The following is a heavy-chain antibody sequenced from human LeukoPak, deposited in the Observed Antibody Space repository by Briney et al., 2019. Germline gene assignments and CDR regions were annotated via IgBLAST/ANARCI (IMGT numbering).Heavy chain of an antibody. Sequence: SETLSLTCTVSGGSISSSSYYWGWIRQPPGKGLEWIGYIYYTGSTTYNPSLKSRVTISVDTSKNQFSLKLRSVTAADTAVYYCARDYGDIPPDWYYDLWGRGTLVTVSS. CDR2: IYYTGST. J-gene: IGHJ2*01. D-gene: IGHD4-17*01. CDR3: ARDYGDIPPDWYYDL. V-gene: IGHV4-61*05. CDR1: GGSISSSSYY.